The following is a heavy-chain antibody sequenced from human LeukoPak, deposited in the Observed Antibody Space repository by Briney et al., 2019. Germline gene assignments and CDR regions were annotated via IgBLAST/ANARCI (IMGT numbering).Heavy chain of an antibody. Sequence: PGGSLRLSCAASGFTFSSYAMHWVRQAAGKGLEWVAVISYDGSDKYYADSVKGRFTISRDNSKNTLYLQMNSLRPEDTAVYYCARLFRVVVLAANTHFDYWGQGTLVTVSS. D-gene: IGHD2-2*01. J-gene: IGHJ4*02. CDR2: ISYDGSDK. V-gene: IGHV3-30*04. CDR3: ARLFRVVVLAANTHFDY. CDR1: GFTFSSYA.